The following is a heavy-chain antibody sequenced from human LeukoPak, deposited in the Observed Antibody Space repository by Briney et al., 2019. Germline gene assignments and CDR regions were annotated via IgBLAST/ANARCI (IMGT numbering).Heavy chain of an antibody. D-gene: IGHD1-1*01. CDR1: GFTFSSYS. J-gene: IGHJ6*03. Sequence: AGGSLRLSCAASGFTFSSYSMNWVRQAPGKGLEWVSSISSSSSYIYYADSVKGRFTISRDNAKNSLYLQMNSLRAEDTAAYYCARANWNDVYYMDVWGKGTTVTVSS. CDR3: ARANWNDVYYMDV. V-gene: IGHV3-21*01. CDR2: ISSSSSYI.